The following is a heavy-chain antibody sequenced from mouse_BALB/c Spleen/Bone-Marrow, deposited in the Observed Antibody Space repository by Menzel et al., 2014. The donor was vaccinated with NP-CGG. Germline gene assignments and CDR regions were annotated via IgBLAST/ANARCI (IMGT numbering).Heavy chain of an antibody. CDR2: INPVNGNT. Sequence: VQLQQSGAELVKPGASVKLSCTASGFNIKDTYIHWVKQRPEQGLEYIGRINPVNGNTKYDPKFQGKATITADTSSNTAYLQLSSLTSEDTAVYYCARSGGSYDGAWFAYWGQGTLVTVSA. D-gene: IGHD2-12*01. CDR1: GFNIKDTY. J-gene: IGHJ3*01. CDR3: ARSGGSYDGAWFAY. V-gene: IGHV14-3*02.